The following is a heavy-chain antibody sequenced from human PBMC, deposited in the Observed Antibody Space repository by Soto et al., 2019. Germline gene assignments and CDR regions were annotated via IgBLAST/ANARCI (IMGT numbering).Heavy chain of an antibody. CDR1: GYTFTIYG. V-gene: IGHV1-18*01. J-gene: IGHJ4*02. Sequence: GASVKVSCTASGYTFTIYGISWVRQAPGQGLEWMGWISAYNGNTNYAQKLQGRVTMTTDTSTSTAYMELRGLRSDDTAVYYCARDMLDEAGHYFDYWGQGTLVTVSS. CDR3: ARDMLDEAGHYFDY. D-gene: IGHD6-13*01. CDR2: ISAYNGNT.